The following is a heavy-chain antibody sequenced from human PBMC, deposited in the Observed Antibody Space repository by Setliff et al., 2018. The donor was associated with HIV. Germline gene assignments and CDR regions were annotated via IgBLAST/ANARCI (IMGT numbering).Heavy chain of an antibody. Sequence: GGSLRLSCAASGFTVSSNYMSWVRQAPGKGLEWVSIITSGGSTYYADSAKGRFIISRDNSQNTLYLQMNSLRAEDTAVYYCVRLPFPPYCGGDCYSIDYWGQGTLVTVSS. D-gene: IGHD2-21*02. J-gene: IGHJ4*02. CDR1: GFTVSSNY. V-gene: IGHV3-66*04. CDR3: VRLPFPPYCGGDCYSIDY. CDR2: ITSGGST.